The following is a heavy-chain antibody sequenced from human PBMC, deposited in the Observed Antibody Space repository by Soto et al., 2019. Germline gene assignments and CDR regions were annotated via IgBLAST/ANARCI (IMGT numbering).Heavy chain of an antibody. J-gene: IGHJ5*02. CDR1: GGSISSYY. V-gene: IGHV4-59*01. D-gene: IGHD2-15*01. Sequence: SETLSLTCTVPGGSISSYYWSWIRQPPGKGLEWIGYIYYSGSTNYNPSLKSRVTISVDTSKNQFSLKLSSVTAADTAVYYCARETYCSGGSCYHNWFDPWGQGTLVTVSS. CDR2: IYYSGST. CDR3: ARETYCSGGSCYHNWFDP.